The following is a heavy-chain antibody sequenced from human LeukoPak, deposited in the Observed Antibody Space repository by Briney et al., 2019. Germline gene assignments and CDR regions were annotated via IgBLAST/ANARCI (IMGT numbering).Heavy chain of an antibody. Sequence: RTGGSLRLSCAASGFTLSSYEMNWVGQALGKGLEWVSYISSSGSTIYYADSVKGRFTISRDKAKNSLYLQMNSLRAEDTAVYYCARDGGGRGYDSSGHQGYWGQGTLVTVSS. J-gene: IGHJ4*02. D-gene: IGHD3-22*01. V-gene: IGHV3-48*03. CDR2: ISSSGSTI. CDR3: ARDGGGRGYDSSGHQGY. CDR1: GFTLSSYE.